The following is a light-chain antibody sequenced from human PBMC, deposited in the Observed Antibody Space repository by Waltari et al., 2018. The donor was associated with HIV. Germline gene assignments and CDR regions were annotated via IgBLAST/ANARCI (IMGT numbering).Light chain of an antibody. CDR2: KAS. Sequence: DIQMTQSPATLSASVGDRVTITCRASHDVYTWLAWYQQKPGQVPKIMSYKASTLASGVPSRFSGSGWGTDFTLTIASLQPDDYATYYCLYYGSPSKTFGPGTKVDI. J-gene: IGKJ1*01. V-gene: IGKV1-5*03. CDR3: LYYGSPSKT. CDR1: HDVYTW.